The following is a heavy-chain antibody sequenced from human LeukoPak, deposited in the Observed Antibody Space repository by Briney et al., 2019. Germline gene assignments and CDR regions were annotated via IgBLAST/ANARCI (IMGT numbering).Heavy chain of an antibody. CDR1: GFTFSSYS. CDR2: ISSSSSTI. Sequence: GGSLRLSCAASGFTFSSYSMNWVRQAPGKGLEWVSYISSSSSTIYYADSVKGRFTISRDNAKNSLYLQMNSLRAEDTAVYYCARVGWFGEGGVDYWGQGALVTVSS. V-gene: IGHV3-48*01. D-gene: IGHD3-10*01. CDR3: ARVGWFGEGGVDY. J-gene: IGHJ4*02.